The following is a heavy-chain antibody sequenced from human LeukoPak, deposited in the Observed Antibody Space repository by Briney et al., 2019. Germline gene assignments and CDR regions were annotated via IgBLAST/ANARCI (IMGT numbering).Heavy chain of an antibody. Sequence: SSETLSLTCAVYGGSLSGYYWSWIRQPPGKGLEWIGEINQSGGTNYNPSLKSRVSISVDTSKSQFSLKLSSVTAADTAVHYCARGWGRAVAGNFYWGRGTPVTVSS. CDR3: ARGWGRAVAGNFY. D-gene: IGHD6-19*01. CDR1: GGSLSGYY. CDR2: INQSGGT. V-gene: IGHV4-34*01. J-gene: IGHJ4*02.